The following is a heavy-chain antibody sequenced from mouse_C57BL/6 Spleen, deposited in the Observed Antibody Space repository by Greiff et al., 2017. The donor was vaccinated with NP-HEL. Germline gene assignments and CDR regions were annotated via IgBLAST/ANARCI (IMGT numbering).Heavy chain of an antibody. CDR3: ARVFITTVVDFDY. J-gene: IGHJ2*01. CDR1: GYAFSSSW. CDR2: IYPGDGDT. Sequence: QVQLQQSGPELVKPGASVKISCKASGYAFSSSWMNWVKQRPGTGLEWIGRIYPGDGDTNYNGKFKGKATLTADKSSSTAYMQLSSLTSEDSAVYFCARVFITTVVDFDYWGQGTTLTVSS. D-gene: IGHD1-1*01. V-gene: IGHV1-82*01.